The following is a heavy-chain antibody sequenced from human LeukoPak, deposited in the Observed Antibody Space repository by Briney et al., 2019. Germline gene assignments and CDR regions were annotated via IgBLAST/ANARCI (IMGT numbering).Heavy chain of an antibody. V-gene: IGHV4-30-2*01. CDR1: GGSISSGGYS. D-gene: IGHD4-17*01. CDR2: IYHSGST. J-gene: IGHJ6*02. CDR3: AGMATVTTGNYYYYYGMDV. Sequence: SETLSLTCAVSGGSISSGGYSWSWIRQPPGKGLEWIGYIYHSGSTYYNPSLKSRVTISVDTSKNQFSLKLSSVTAADTAVYYCAGMATVTTGNYYYYYGMDVWGQGTTVTVSS.